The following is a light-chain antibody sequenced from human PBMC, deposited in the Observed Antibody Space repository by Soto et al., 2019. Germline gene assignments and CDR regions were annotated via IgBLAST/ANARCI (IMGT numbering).Light chain of an antibody. Sequence: QSVLTQPASVSGSPGQSFTISSPGTTSNVGFYNYVSWYQQHPGKAPKLMIYEVSDRPSGVSNRFSGSKSGNTASLTISGLQAEDEADYYCSSYTTSSTLVFGGGTQLTVL. CDR1: TSNVGFYNY. J-gene: IGLJ3*02. CDR2: EVS. V-gene: IGLV2-14*01. CDR3: SSYTTSSTLV.